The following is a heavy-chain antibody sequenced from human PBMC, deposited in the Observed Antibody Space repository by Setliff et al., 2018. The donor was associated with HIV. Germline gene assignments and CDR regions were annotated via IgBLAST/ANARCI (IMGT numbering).Heavy chain of an antibody. V-gene: IGHV4-34*01. CDR1: GRSFSGYY. J-gene: IGHJ3*01. CDR3: ARGWGHDGFDF. D-gene: IGHD7-27*01. Sequence: TLSLTCAVYGRSFSGYYWNWIRQSPGKGLEWIGEINHSGGTNYNPSPKSRVTMSIDTSKNQFSLNVSSVTAADTAVYYCARGWGHDGFDFWGQGTMVTVSS. CDR2: INHSGGT.